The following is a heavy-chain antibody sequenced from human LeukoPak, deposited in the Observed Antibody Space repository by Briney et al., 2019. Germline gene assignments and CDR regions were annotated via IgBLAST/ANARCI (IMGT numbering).Heavy chain of an antibody. V-gene: IGHV4-34*01. CDR2: INHSGST. J-gene: IGHJ4*02. CDR1: GGSFSGYY. CDR3: ARGLGIAAAGRRFDY. Sequence: SETLSLTYAVYGGSFSGYYWSWIRQPPGKGLEWIGEINHSGSTNYNPSLKSRVTISVDTSKNQFSLKLSSVTAADTAVYYCARGLGIAAAGRRFDYWGQGTLVTVSS. D-gene: IGHD6-13*01.